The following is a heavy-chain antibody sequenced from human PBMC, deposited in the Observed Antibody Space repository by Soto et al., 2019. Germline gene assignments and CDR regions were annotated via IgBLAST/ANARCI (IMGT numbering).Heavy chain of an antibody. CDR3: TRGGDAYKNGH. D-gene: IGHD2-21*01. CDR1: GGSVSIGTYY. Sequence: QVQLQESGPGLVKPSETLSLTCTVPGGSVSIGTYYWSWIRQPPGKGLEWIGFIHYSGSTNYNPSLKSRVTMSVDTSKSQFSLKLTSVNAADTAVSYCTRGGDAYKNGHWGQGTLVTVYS. V-gene: IGHV4-61*01. CDR2: IHYSGST. J-gene: IGHJ4*02.